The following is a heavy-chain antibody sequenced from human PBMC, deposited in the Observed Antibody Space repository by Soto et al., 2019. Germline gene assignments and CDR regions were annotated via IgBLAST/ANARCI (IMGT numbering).Heavy chain of an antibody. D-gene: IGHD6-13*01. CDR1: GYTFTTYA. CDR2: IAPYTGKT. CDR3: AREGVAAAMDS. V-gene: IGHV1-18*01. J-gene: IGHJ4*02. Sequence: LVQSGAEVKNPGASVTVSCKTSGYTFTTYALIWVRQAPGQGLEWMGWIAPYTGKTVYAQNVQGRATMTTDTSTGTAYMEMRSLTSDDTAVYFCAREGVAAAMDSWGQGTLVTVSS.